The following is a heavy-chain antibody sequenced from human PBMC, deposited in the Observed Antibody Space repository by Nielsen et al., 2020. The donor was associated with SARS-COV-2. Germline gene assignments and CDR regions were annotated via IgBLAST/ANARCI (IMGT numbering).Heavy chain of an antibody. J-gene: IGHJ3*02. D-gene: IGHD3-9*01. CDR2: ISWNSGSI. CDR3: ARDRPPLRYFDWLLDPMDPKGDAFDI. CDR1: GFTFDDYA. Sequence: GGSLRLSCAASGFTFDDYAMHWVRQAPGKGLEWVSGISWNSGSIGYADSVKGRFTISRDNSKNTLYLQMNSLRAEDTAVYYCARDRPPLRYFDWLLDPMDPKGDAFDIWGQGTMVTVSS. V-gene: IGHV3-9*01.